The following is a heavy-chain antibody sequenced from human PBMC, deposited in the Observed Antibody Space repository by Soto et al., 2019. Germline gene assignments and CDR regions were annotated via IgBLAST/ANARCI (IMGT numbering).Heavy chain of an antibody. Sequence: PGGSLRLSCAASGFTFSSYAMHWVRQAPGKGLEWVAVISYDGSNKYYADSVKGRFTISRDNSKNTLYLQMNSLRAEDTAVYYCARDGIANTLYYYYGMDVWGQGTTVTSP. V-gene: IGHV3-30-3*01. D-gene: IGHD1-26*01. CDR3: ARDGIANTLYYYYGMDV. CDR1: GFTFSSYA. CDR2: ISYDGSNK. J-gene: IGHJ6*02.